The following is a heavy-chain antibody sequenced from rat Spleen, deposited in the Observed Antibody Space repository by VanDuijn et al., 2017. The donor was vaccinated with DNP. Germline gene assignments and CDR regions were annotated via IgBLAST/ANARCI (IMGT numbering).Heavy chain of an antibody. V-gene: IGHV5S10*01. CDR1: GFTFSDYA. J-gene: IGHJ2*01. Sequence: EVQLVESGGGLVQPGNSLKLSCAASGFTFSDYAMAWVRQSPKKGLEWVATISYDGTRTFYRDSVKGRFTISRDDAKSTLYLQMDSLRSEDTATYYCAASLTTVADYWGQGVMVTVSS. CDR2: ISYDGTRT. D-gene: IGHD1-11*01. CDR3: AASLTTVADY.